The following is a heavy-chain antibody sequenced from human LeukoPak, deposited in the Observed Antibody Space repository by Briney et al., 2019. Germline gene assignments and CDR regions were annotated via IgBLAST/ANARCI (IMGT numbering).Heavy chain of an antibody. J-gene: IGHJ4*02. D-gene: IGHD3-3*01. V-gene: IGHV4-34*01. Sequence: SETLSLTCAVYGGSFSGYYWSWIRQPPGKGLEWIGEINQSGITNYNPSLKSRVTIPVDTSKNQFSLKLSSVTAADTAVYYCAESAHDLLFFDYWGQGTLVTVSS. CDR1: GGSFSGYY. CDR3: AESAHDLLFFDY. CDR2: INQSGIT.